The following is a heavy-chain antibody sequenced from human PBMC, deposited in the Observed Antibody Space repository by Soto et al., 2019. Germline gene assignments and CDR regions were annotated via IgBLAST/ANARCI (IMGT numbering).Heavy chain of an antibody. D-gene: IGHD3-10*01. Sequence: GASVKVSCKASGGTFRNHVFNWVRQAPGQGLEWMGGIIPIIGTPNYAQKFQGRVTITADASTSTVYLEVGSLRSQDTAVYYCARDLEFRDGNISHLDYWGQGTLVTVSS. CDR2: IIPIIGTP. J-gene: IGHJ4*02. CDR3: ARDLEFRDGNISHLDY. V-gene: IGHV1-69*13. CDR1: GGTFRNHV.